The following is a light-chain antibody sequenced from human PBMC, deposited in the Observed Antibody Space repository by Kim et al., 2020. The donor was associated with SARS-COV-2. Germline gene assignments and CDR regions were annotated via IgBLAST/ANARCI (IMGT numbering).Light chain of an antibody. CDR3: NFRDSSAYRWV. Sequence: ALGQTVRITCQGDSLRSYYASWYQQKPGQAPVLVTYGKNNRPSGIPDRFSGSSSGNTASLTITGAQAEDEADYYCNFRDSSAYRWVFGGGTKLTVL. CDR2: GKN. J-gene: IGLJ3*02. V-gene: IGLV3-19*01. CDR1: SLRSYY.